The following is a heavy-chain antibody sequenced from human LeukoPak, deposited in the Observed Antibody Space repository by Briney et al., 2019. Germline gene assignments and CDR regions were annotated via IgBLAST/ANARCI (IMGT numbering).Heavy chain of an antibody. Sequence: PSETLSLTCTVSGGSISSYYWSWIRQPPGKGLEWIGYIYYSGSTNYNPSLKSRVTMSVDTSKNQFSLKLSSVTAADTAVYYCAREAMVRGANFDYWGQGTLVTVSS. CDR3: AREAMVRGANFDY. CDR2: IYYSGST. J-gene: IGHJ4*02. CDR1: GGSISSYY. D-gene: IGHD3-10*01. V-gene: IGHV4-59*12.